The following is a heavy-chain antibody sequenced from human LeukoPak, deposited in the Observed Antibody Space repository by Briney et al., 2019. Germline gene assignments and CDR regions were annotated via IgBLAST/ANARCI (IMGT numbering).Heavy chain of an antibody. CDR3: ASNMYSENYYLYPF. V-gene: IGHV3-48*04. CDR2: ISSSSSMI. Sequence: GGSLRLSCAASGFTFSGYSMHWVRQAPGKGLEWLSYISSSSSMINYADSVKGRFTVSRDNAKNSLYLQMNSLRAEDTAMYYCASNMYSENYYLYPFWGQGTLVTVSS. CDR1: GFTFSGYS. D-gene: IGHD1-26*01. J-gene: IGHJ4*02.